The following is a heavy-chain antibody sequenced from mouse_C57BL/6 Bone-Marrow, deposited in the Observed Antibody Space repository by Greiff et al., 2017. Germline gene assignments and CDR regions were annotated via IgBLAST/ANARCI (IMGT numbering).Heavy chain of an antibody. CDR1: GYTFTSYG. J-gene: IGHJ3*01. Sequence: QVQLKESGAELARPGASVKLSCKASGYTFTSYGISWVKQRTGQGLEWIGEIYPRSGNTYYNEKFKGKATLTADKSSSTAYMELRSLTSEDSAVYVCAEWERLLAWFAYWGQGTLVTVSA. V-gene: IGHV1-81*01. CDR3: AEWERLLAWFAY. CDR2: IYPRSGNT. D-gene: IGHD3-2*02.